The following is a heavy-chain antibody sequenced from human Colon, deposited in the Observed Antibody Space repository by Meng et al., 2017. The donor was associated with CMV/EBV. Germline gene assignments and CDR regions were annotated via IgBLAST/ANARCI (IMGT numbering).Heavy chain of an antibody. J-gene: IGHJ3*01. Sequence: GGSLRLSCSVSGFSVNDKSMTWVRQAPGMGLEWISVIYSGGSTNYAASVKGRFTISRDISKNTLYLQMNSLTAGDTAVYYCANPYCGGYCYSYSNPFDVWGQGTVVTVSS. CDR3: ANPYCGGYCYSYSNPFDV. CDR1: GFSVNDKS. V-gene: IGHV3-66*02. CDR2: IYSGGST. D-gene: IGHD2-21*01.